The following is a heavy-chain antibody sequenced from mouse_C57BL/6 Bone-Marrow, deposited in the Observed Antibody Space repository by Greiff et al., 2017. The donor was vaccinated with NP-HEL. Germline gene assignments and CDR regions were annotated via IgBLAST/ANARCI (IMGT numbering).Heavy chain of an antibody. V-gene: IGHV2-6*01. CDR1: GFSLTRYG. CDR2: IWGVGST. Sequence: VQLQQSGPGLVAPSQSLSITCTVSGFSLTRYGVDWVRQSPGKGLEWLGVIWGVGSTNYNSALKSRLSISKDNSKSQVFLKMNSLQTDDTAMYYCASSYGNLFAYWGQGTLVTVSA. D-gene: IGHD2-1*01. J-gene: IGHJ3*01. CDR3: ASSYGNLFAY.